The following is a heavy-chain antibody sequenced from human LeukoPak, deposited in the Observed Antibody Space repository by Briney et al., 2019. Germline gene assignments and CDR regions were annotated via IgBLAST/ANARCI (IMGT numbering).Heavy chain of an antibody. CDR3: AKDQRSLIVGAWDY. CDR1: GFTFDDYA. V-gene: IGHV3-9*01. J-gene: IGHJ4*02. Sequence: GGSLRLSCAASGFTFDDYAMHWVRQAPGKGLEWVSGISWNSGSIGYADSVKGRFTISRDNAKNSLYLQMNSLRAEDTALYYCAKDQRSLIVGAWDYWGQGTLVTVSS. CDR2: ISWNSGSI. D-gene: IGHD1-26*01.